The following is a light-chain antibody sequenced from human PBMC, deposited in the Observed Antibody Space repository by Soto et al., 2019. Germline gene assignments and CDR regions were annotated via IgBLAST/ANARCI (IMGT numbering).Light chain of an antibody. Sequence: EIVLTQSPGTLSLSPGERATLSCSTSQSRNSRYLAWYQQKPRQAPRLLIYGASNRATGIPDRFGGGGSGTDFTLTISRLEPEDFAVYYCQQYGPSLPMYTFRQGPKLEIK. V-gene: IGKV3-20*01. J-gene: IGKJ2*01. CDR3: QQYGPSLPMYT. CDR1: QSRNSRY. CDR2: GAS.